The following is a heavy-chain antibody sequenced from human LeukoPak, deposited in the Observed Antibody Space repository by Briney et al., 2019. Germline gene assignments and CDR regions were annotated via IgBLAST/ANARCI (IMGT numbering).Heavy chain of an antibody. D-gene: IGHD3-3*01. V-gene: IGHV4-39*01. CDR3: ARHGRFLEWLPFDY. CDR1: GGFISSSSYY. CDR2: IYYSGST. Sequence: NPSETLSLTCTVSGGFISSSSYYWGWIRQPPGKGLEWIGSIYYSGSTYYNPSLKSRVTISVDTSKNQFSLKLSSVTAADTAVYYCARHGRFLEWLPFDYWGQGTLVTVSS. J-gene: IGHJ4*02.